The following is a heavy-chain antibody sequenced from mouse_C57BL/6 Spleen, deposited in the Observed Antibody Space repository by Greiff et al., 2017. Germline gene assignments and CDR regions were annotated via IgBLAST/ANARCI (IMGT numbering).Heavy chain of an antibody. V-gene: IGHV14-2*01. CDR1: GFNIKDYY. CDR3: VYGGYPWFAY. Sequence: VHVKQSGAELVKPGASVKLSCTASGFNIKDYYMHWVKQRTEQSLVWIGRIDPEDGETKYAPKFQGKATITANTSSNTAYLQLSSLTSEDTAVYCCVYGGYPWFAYWGQGTLVTVSA. D-gene: IGHD2-3*01. CDR2: IDPEDGET. J-gene: IGHJ3*01.